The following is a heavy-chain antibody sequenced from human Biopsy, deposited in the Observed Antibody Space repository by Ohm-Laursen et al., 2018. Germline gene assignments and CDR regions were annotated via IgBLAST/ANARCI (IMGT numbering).Heavy chain of an antibody. V-gene: IGHV1-69*05. CDR2: NIPILGTG. CDR3: ATKLTGYFHH. CDR1: GGTFSNHG. J-gene: IGHJ1*01. D-gene: IGHD3-9*01. Sequence: SVTVSCKAPGGTFSNHGVNWVRQAPGQGLEWLGGNIPILGTGNYAQKFQDKATVATDTSTSTATMELRSLRSDDTAVYYCATKLTGYFHHWGQGTLVIVSS.